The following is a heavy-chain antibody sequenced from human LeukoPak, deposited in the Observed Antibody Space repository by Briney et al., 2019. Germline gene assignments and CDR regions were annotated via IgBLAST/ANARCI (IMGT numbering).Heavy chain of an antibody. CDR2: INTNTGNP. V-gene: IGHV7-4-1*02. CDR3: ARDSEGYSSSCLDY. CDR1: GYTFSTYT. J-gene: IGHJ4*02. Sequence: ASVKVSCKTSGYTFSTYTITWVRQAPGQGLEWMGWINTNTGNPTYAQGFTGRFVFSLDTSVSTAYLQISSLKAEDTAVYYCARDSEGYSSSCLDYWGQGTLVTVSS. D-gene: IGHD6-13*01.